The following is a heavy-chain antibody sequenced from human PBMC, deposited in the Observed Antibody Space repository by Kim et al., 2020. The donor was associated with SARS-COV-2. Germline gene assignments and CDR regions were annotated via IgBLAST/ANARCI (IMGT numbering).Heavy chain of an antibody. CDR2: IIPIFGTA. D-gene: IGHD3-16*02. J-gene: IGHJ4*02. Sequence: SVKVSCKASGGTFSSYAISWVRQAPGQGLEWMGGIIPIFGTANYAQKFQGRVTITADESTSTAYMELSSLRSEDTAVYYCARAPYDYVWGSYRYTNGSSGYYYLYYFDYWGQGTLVTVSS. CDR1: GGTFSSYA. CDR3: ARAPYDYVWGSYRYTNGSSGYYYLYYFDY. V-gene: IGHV1-69*13.